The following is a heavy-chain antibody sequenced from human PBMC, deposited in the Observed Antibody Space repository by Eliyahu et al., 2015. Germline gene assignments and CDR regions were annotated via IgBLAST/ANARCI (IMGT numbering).Heavy chain of an antibody. CDR3: AREGLWGWFDP. V-gene: IGHV7-4-1*02. CDR2: IXTKTGAP. D-gene: IGHD3-16*01. Sequence: QGQLVQSESELKKPGASVXVXCRASGXPFTSQSXXWLRXAPGQGLEWMGWIXTKTGAPTYAPGFTGRFVFSLDASVSTAYLQITMLKAEDTAVYFCAREGLWGWFDPWGQGTLVTVSS. J-gene: IGHJ5*02. CDR1: GXPFTSQS.